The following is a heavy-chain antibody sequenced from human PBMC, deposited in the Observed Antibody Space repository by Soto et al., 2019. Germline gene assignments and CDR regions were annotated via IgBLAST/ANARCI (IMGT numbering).Heavy chain of an antibody. V-gene: IGHV1-18*04. Sequence: ASVKVSCKASGYTFTSYGISWVRQAPGQGLEWMGWISAYNGNTNYAQKLQGRVTMTTDTSTSTAYMELRSLRSDDTAVYYCARDRYCSGGSCYRYYYYGMDVWGQGTTVTVS. CDR1: GYTFTSYG. J-gene: IGHJ6*02. CDR3: ARDRYCSGGSCYRYYYYGMDV. D-gene: IGHD2-15*01. CDR2: ISAYNGNT.